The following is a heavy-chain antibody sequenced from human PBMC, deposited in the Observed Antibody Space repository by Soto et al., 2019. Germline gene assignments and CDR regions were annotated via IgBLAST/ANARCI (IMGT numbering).Heavy chain of an antibody. J-gene: IGHJ4*02. V-gene: IGHV3-30-3*01. D-gene: IGHD4-17*01. CDR2: ISYDGSNK. Sequence: QVQLVESGGGVVQPGRSLRLSCAASGFTFSSYAMHWVRQAPGKGLEWVAVISYDGSNKYYADSVKGRFTISRDNSKNTLYLQMNSLRAEDTAVDYCARAAPVTTVYFDYWGQGTLVTVSS. CDR3: ARAAPVTTVYFDY. CDR1: GFTFSSYA.